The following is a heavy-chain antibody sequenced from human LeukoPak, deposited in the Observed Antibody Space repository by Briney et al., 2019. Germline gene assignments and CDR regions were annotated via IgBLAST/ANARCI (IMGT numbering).Heavy chain of an antibody. V-gene: IGHV3-53*01. D-gene: IGHD4/OR15-4a*01. Sequence: GGSLRLSCTVSGFTVSSDSMSWVRQAPGKGLEWVSFIYSGGSTHYSDSVKGRFTISTDNSKNTLYLQMNSLRAEDTAVYYCARRAGAYSHPYDYWGQGTLVTVSS. CDR2: IYSGGST. CDR3: ARRAGAYSHPYDY. J-gene: IGHJ4*02. CDR1: GFTVSSDS.